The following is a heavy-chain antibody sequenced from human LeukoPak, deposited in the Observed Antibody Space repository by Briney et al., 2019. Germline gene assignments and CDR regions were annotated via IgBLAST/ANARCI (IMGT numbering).Heavy chain of an antibody. V-gene: IGHV4-34*01. CDR2: INHSGST. CDR3: ARVFRQWATSETSYYYYYYYMDV. Sequence: PSETLSLTCAVYGGSFSGYYWSWIRQPPGKGLEWIGEINHSGSTNYNPSLKSRVTISVDTSKNQFSLKLSSVTAADTAVYYCARVFRQWATSETSYYYYYYYMDVWGKGTTVTVSS. J-gene: IGHJ6*03. D-gene: IGHD3/OR15-3a*01. CDR1: GGSFSGYY.